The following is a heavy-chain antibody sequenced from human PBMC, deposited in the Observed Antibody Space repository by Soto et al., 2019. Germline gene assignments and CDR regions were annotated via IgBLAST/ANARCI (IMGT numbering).Heavy chain of an antibody. Sequence: PGGSQRLSCAASGFTFTTAWINWVRQAPGKGLEWVGRIKSKTDGGTPDFAAPVRGRFAISRDDSKSMVYLQMNSLRAEDTAVYYCARVRTYYGSAWGQGTLVTVSS. CDR2: IKSKTDGGTP. V-gene: IGHV3-15*07. D-gene: IGHD3-10*01. CDR3: ARVRTYYGSA. J-gene: IGHJ5*02. CDR1: GFTFTTAW.